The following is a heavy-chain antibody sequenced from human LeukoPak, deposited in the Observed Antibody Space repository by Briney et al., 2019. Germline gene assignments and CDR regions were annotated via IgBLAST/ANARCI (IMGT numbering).Heavy chain of an antibody. CDR2: IIPIFGTA. J-gene: IGHJ4*02. CDR3: ARSGDFGSLYSETCC. Sequence: ASVKVSCKASGGTFSSYAISWVRQAPGQGLEWMGGIIPIFGTANYAQKFQGRVTITADESTSTAYMELSSLRSEDTAVYYCARSGDFGSLYSETCCWGQGTLVTVSS. D-gene: IGHD3-10*01. V-gene: IGHV1-69*13. CDR1: GGTFSSYA.